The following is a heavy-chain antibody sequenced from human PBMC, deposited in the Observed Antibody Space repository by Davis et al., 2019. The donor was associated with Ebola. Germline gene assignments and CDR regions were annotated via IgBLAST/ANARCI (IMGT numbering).Heavy chain of an antibody. V-gene: IGHV3-11*06. CDR2: ISSSSSYT. Sequence: PGGSLRLSCAASGFTFSDYYMSWIRQAPGKGLEWVSYISSSSSYTNYADSVKSRFTISRDNANNSLYLHMNSLGDEDTAVYYCARDSGISGADDYWGQGTLVTVSS. CDR3: ARDSGISGADDY. J-gene: IGHJ4*02. D-gene: IGHD6-13*01. CDR1: GFTFSDYY.